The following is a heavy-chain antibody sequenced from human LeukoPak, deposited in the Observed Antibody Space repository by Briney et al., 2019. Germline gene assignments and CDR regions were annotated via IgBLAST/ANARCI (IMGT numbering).Heavy chain of an antibody. V-gene: IGHV3-53*01. CDR3: ARNGPTLTIDY. J-gene: IGHJ4*02. Sequence: GGSLRLSCAASGFTVSSNYMSWVRRAPGKGLEWVSIIYSGGSTYYADSVKGRFTISRDNSKNTLYLQVNSLRAEDTAVYYCARNGPTLTIDYWGQGTLVTVSS. CDR2: IYSGGST. CDR1: GFTVSSNY. D-gene: IGHD4/OR15-4a*01.